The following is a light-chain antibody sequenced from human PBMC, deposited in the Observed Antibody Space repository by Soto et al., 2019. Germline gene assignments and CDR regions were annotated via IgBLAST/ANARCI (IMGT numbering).Light chain of an antibody. CDR2: EVS. CDR1: SSDVGGYNY. V-gene: IGLV2-8*01. CDR3: SSYAGTNNYV. J-gene: IGLJ1*01. Sequence: QSVLTQPPSASGSLGQSVTISCTGTSSDVGGYNYVAWYQQHPGKAPKLMIYEVSKRPSGVPDRFSSSKSGNTASLTVSGLQAEDEADYYCSSYAGTNNYVFGTGTKLTVL.